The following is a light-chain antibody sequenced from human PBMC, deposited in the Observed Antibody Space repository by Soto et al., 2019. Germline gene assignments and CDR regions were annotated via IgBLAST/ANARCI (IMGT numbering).Light chain of an antibody. V-gene: IGKV3-20*01. J-gene: IGKJ3*01. CDR3: RQYGSTPFT. CDR2: GAS. CDR1: QSVSTNY. Sequence: DIVLTQSPGTLSLSPGDRATLSCRASQSVSTNYLAWYQQKLGQAPRLLIYGASSRATGIPDRFSGNGSGKDLTLTISRLEPEDFAVYYCRQYGSTPFTFGPGTKVDIK.